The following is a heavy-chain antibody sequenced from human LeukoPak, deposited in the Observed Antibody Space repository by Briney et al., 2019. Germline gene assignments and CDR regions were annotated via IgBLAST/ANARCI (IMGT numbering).Heavy chain of an antibody. CDR1: SGSFSSHC. V-gene: IGHV4-59*08. CDR3: ARVPGVVVVAATSAYYYYGMDV. Sequence: SETLSLTCTVSSGSFSSHCWSWIRQPPGKGLEWIAYICDGGNTNYNPSLKSRVTMLLDTSKNQFSLKLSSVTAADTAVYYCARVPGVVVVAATSAYYYYGMDVWGQGTTVTVSS. J-gene: IGHJ6*02. CDR2: ICDGGNT. D-gene: IGHD2-15*01.